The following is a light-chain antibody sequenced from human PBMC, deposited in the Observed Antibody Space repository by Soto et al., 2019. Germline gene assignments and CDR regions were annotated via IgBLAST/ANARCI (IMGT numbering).Light chain of an antibody. CDR2: GAS. Sequence: EIVLTQSPGTLSLSPGQRATLSCRASQSVTTNYLAWYQQKPGQAPRLLIYGASFRAAGIPDRFSGSGSGTDFTLTINTLEPGDFAVYFCQQYDSSPFIFGPGTTVDI. V-gene: IGKV3-20*01. CDR1: QSVTTNY. J-gene: IGKJ3*01. CDR3: QQYDSSPFI.